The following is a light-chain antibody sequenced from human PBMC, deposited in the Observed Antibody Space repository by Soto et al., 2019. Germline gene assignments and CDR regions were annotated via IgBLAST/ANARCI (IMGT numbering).Light chain of an antibody. CDR1: QSITNNF. CDR2: GAS. CDR3: HQYGGSMET. Sequence: EILLTQSPATLSLSPGDRATLTCRASQSITNNFLAWYQHKPGQAPRLLIYGASTRASGIPDRFSGSGSGTDFTLVIDRLEPVDFALYFCHQYGGSMETFGQGTKVDI. J-gene: IGKJ1*01. V-gene: IGKV3-20*01.